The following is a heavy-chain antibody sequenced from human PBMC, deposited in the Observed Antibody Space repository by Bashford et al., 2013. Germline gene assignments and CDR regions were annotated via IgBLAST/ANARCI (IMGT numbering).Heavy chain of an antibody. CDR3: AK. J-gene: IGHJ4*02. Sequence: VRQAPGKGLEWVAYIKSDVSEKYYVDSVKGRFTVSRDNTRNSLSLQMNSLRADDTAVYYCAKWGRGTLVTVSS. V-gene: IGHV3-7*03. CDR2: IKSDVSEK.